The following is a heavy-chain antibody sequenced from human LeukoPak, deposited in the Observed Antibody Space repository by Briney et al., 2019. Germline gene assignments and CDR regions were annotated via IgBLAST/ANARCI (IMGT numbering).Heavy chain of an antibody. D-gene: IGHD2-21*02. Sequence: ASVKVSCKASGYTFTSYYMHWVRQAPGQGLEWMGIINPSGGSTSCAQKFQGRVTMTRDTSTSTVYMELSSLRSEDTAVYYCARGVVTATQHDAFDIWGQGTMVTVSS. CDR2: INPSGGST. CDR1: GYTFTSYY. CDR3: ARGVVTATQHDAFDI. V-gene: IGHV1-46*01. J-gene: IGHJ3*02.